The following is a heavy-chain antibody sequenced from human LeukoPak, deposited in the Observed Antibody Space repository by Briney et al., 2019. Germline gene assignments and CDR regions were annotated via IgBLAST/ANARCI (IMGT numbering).Heavy chain of an antibody. D-gene: IGHD3-16*01. CDR3: AAVIGSDESSYY. CDR2: IVVGSGNT. J-gene: IGHJ4*02. V-gene: IGHV1-58*02. CDR1: GSTFTNSA. Sequence: ASVTVSCKASGSTFTNSAMQWVRQARGQRLEWIGWIVVGSGNTNYAQEFQERVTITRDMSTSTAYMELSSLRSEDTAVYYCAAVIGSDESSYYWGQGNLVTVSS.